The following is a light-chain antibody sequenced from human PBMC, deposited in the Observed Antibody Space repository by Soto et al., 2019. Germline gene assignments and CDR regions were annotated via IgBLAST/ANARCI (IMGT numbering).Light chain of an antibody. CDR3: LQDYDFPYP. V-gene: IGKV1-6*01. Sequence: GDRVIITCRASQDIRVDVGWLQQRPGHAPNLLIYAASTLHTGVPSTFTGSGSGTEFTLTINDLQPEDVATYCCLQDYDFPYPFGQGNKLES. CDR1: QDIRVD. CDR2: AAS. J-gene: IGKJ2*01.